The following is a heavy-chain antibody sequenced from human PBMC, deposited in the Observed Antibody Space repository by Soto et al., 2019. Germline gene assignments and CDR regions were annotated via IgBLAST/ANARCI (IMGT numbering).Heavy chain of an antibody. D-gene: IGHD3-10*01. J-gene: IGHJ4*02. CDR3: ARSLGSGTGFDY. Sequence: QVRLVQSGAEVKKPGASVKVSCKASGYTFTNYGISWVRQAPGQGLEWTGWISGYNGDTKNAQKLQGRVTVTTDTSTSTSYMELRSLRSDDTAIYYCARSLGSGTGFDYWGQGTLVTVSS. CDR2: ISGYNGDT. CDR1: GYTFTNYG. V-gene: IGHV1-18*01.